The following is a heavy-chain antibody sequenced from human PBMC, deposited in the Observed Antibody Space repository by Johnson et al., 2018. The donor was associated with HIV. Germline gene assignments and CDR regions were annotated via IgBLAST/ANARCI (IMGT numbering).Heavy chain of an antibody. CDR3: ARGMARIAFDI. J-gene: IGHJ3*02. CDR1: GLTFSHYP. CDR2: ISYDGSYK. D-gene: IGHD5-24*01. V-gene: IGHV3-30*14. Sequence: QVQLVESGGGVVQPGTSLRLSCPASGLTFSHYPMHWVRQAPGKGLEWVAVISYDGSYKYYADSVKGRFTISRENAKNSLYLQMNSLRAGDTAVYYCARGMARIAFDIWGQGTMVTVSS.